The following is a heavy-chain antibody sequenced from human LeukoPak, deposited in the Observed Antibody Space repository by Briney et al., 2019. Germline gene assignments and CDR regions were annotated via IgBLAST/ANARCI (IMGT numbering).Heavy chain of an antibody. V-gene: IGHV3-53*01. CDR3: AREGRTGPFDY. CDR1: GFTFSSHA. CDR2: IYSGGST. J-gene: IGHJ4*02. Sequence: QSGGSLRLSCAPSGFTFSSHAMSWVHQAPGKGLDWVSVIYSGGSTYYADSVKGRFTISRDNSKNTLYLQMNSLRAEDTAVYYCAREGRTGPFDYWGQGTLVTVSS.